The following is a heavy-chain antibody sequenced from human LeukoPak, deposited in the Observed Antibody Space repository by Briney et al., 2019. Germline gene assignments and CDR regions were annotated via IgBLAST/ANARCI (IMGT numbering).Heavy chain of an antibody. CDR2: ISSSSSYI. V-gene: IGHV3-21*01. CDR3: AKSSSWYALVDY. D-gene: IGHD6-13*01. CDR1: GFTFSSYS. Sequence: GGSLRLSCAASGFTFSSYSMNWVRQAPGKGLEWVSSISSSSSYIYYADSVKGRFTISRDNAKNTLYLQMNSLRAEDTAVYYCAKSSSWYALVDYWGQGTLVTVSS. J-gene: IGHJ4*02.